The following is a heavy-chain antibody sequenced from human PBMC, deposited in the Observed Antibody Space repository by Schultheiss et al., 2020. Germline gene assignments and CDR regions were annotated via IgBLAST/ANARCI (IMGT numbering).Heavy chain of an antibody. Sequence: SETLSFTCTVSGGSISSYYWSWFRQPPGKGLEWIGYIYYSGSTYYNPSLKSRVIISVDTSKNQFSLKLNSVTASDTAVYYCARHGSYQLLWYWCQGTLVTLSS. J-gene: IGHJ4*02. CDR1: GGSISSYY. CDR3: ARHGSYQLLWY. CDR2: IYYSGST. D-gene: IGHD2-2*01. V-gene: IGHV4-59*04.